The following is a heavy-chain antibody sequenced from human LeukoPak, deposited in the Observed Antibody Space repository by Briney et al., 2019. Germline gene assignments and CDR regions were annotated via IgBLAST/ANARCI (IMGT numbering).Heavy chain of an antibody. CDR3: GRYRSAGAEGIGIDY. J-gene: IGHJ4*02. Sequence: SETLSLTCTVSGDSISRYYWSWIRQPPGKGLEWIGYIYYSGSTNYNPSLKSRVTISVDTSKNQFSLKLTSVTAADTAVYHCGRYRSAGAEGIGIDYWGQGILVTVSS. CDR1: GDSISRYY. V-gene: IGHV4-59*01. CDR2: IYYSGST. D-gene: IGHD6-13*01.